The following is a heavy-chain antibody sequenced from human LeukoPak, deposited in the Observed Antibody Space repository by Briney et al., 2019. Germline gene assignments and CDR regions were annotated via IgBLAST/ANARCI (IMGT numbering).Heavy chain of an antibody. J-gene: IGHJ6*03. D-gene: IGHD3-10*01. Sequence: SVKVSCKASGGTFISYAISWVRQAPGQGLEWMGGIIPIFGTANYAQKFQGRVTITADESTSTAYMELSSLRSEDTAVYYCARGKSYYYGSGSYSWSGVYYYYYMDVWGKGTTVTISS. CDR3: ARGKSYYYGSGSYSWSGVYYYYYMDV. CDR1: GGTFISYA. V-gene: IGHV1-69*13. CDR2: IIPIFGTA.